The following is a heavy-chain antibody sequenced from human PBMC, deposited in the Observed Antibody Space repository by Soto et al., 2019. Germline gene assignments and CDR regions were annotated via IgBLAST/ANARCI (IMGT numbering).Heavy chain of an antibody. J-gene: IGHJ4*02. CDR1: GFTFSSYA. CDR3: AKSNTEYYDILTGSLIDY. V-gene: IGHV3-23*01. D-gene: IGHD3-9*01. Sequence: PGGSLRLSCASSGFTFSSYAMSWVRQAPGKGLEWVSAISGSGGSTYYADSVKGRFTISRDNSKTTLYLQMNSLRAEDTAVYYYAKSNTEYYDILTGSLIDYWGQGTLVTVSS. CDR2: ISGSGGST.